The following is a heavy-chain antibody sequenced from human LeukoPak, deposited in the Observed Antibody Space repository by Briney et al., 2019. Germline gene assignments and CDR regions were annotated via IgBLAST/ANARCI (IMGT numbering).Heavy chain of an antibody. Sequence: GGSLRLSCAASGFTFSSYAMSWVRQAPGKGLEWASAISGSGGSTYYADSVKGRFTISRDNSKNTLYLQMNSLRAEDTAVYYCAKDEEDIVVVVAAYWGQGTLVNVSS. D-gene: IGHD2-15*01. CDR3: AKDEEDIVVVVAAY. J-gene: IGHJ4*02. CDR2: ISGSGGST. V-gene: IGHV3-23*01. CDR1: GFTFSSYA.